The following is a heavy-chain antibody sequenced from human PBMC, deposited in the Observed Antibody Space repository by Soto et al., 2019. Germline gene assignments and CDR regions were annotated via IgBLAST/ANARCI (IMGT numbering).Heavy chain of an antibody. CDR1: GGSISSSNW. J-gene: IGHJ4*02. D-gene: IGHD3-10*01. V-gene: IGHV4-4*02. CDR2: IYHSGNT. CDR3: ARRWGEGRVDY. Sequence: QVQLQESGPGLVKPSGTLSLTCAVSGGSISSSNWWSWVRQPPGKGLEWIGEIYHSGNTNYNPSLQSRVTMAVDKSRNQFSLKLSSVTAAATAVYYCARRWGEGRVDYWGQGTLVTVSS.